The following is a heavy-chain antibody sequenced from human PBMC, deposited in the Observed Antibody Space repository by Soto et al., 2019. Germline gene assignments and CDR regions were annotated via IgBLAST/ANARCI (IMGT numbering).Heavy chain of an antibody. V-gene: IGHV4-30-4*01. D-gene: IGHD3-3*01. CDR2: IYYSGST. CDR3: ARGAPDVDDFWSGYELWGPFDY. Sequence: SETLSLTCTVSGVSISSGDYYWSWIRQPPGKGLEWIGYIYYSGSTYYNPSLKSRVTISVDTSKNQFSLKLSSVTAADTAVYYCARGAPDVDDFWSGYELWGPFDYWGQGTLVTVSS. J-gene: IGHJ4*02. CDR1: GVSISSGDYY.